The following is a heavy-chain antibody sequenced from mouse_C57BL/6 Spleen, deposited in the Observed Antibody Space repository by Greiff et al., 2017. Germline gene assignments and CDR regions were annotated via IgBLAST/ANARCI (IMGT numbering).Heavy chain of an antibody. J-gene: IGHJ2*01. D-gene: IGHD2-3*01. CDR2: IYPSDSET. V-gene: IGHV1-61*01. CDR1: GYTFTSYW. CDR3: ARSDDGCSFDY. Sequence: QVQLQQPGAELVRPGSSVKLSCKASGYTFTSYWMDWVKQRPGQGLEWIGNIYPSDSETHYNQKFKDKATLTVDKSSSTDYMQLSSLTSEDSAVYYCARSDDGCSFDYWGQGTTLTVSS.